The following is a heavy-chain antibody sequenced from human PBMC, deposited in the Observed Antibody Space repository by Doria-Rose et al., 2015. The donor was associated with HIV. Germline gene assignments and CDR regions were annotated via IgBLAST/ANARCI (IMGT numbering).Heavy chain of an antibody. CDR1: GFTFSSFA. J-gene: IGHJ4*02. D-gene: IGHD3-22*01. CDR3: AKIYDSSGYYDQ. CDR2: ISGRASST. Sequence: LVQSGGGLVQPGGSLRLSCAASGFTFSSFAMSWVRQAPGKGLEWVSTISGRASSTYHADFVKGRFTISRDNSKNTLYLQVNSLRAEDTAVYYCAKIYDSSGYYDQWGQGTLVTVSS. V-gene: IGHV3-23*04.